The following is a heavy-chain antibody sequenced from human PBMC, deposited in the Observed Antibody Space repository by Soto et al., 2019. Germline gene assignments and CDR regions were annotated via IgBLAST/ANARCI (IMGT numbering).Heavy chain of an antibody. CDR3: AGGGFIILGVSMSTDFDP. CDR2: IYYRGST. Sequence: SETLSLTCTVSGGSINSYYWSWIRQPPWKGLEWIGHIYYRGSTNYNPSLKSRVTISVDTSRNQFSLKLSSVTAADTAVYYCAGGGFIILGVSMSTDFDPGGRGPLVTVS. D-gene: IGHD3-10*01. J-gene: IGHJ5*02. V-gene: IGHV4-59*08. CDR1: GGSINSYY.